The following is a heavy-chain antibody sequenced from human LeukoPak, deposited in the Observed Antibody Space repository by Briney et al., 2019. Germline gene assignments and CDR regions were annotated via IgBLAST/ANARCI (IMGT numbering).Heavy chain of an antibody. D-gene: IGHD6-25*01. V-gene: IGHV3-74*01. CDR3: ARAAVIAGATAY. CDR2: INSDGSST. J-gene: IGHJ4*02. CDR1: GFTFSSSW. Sequence: PGRSLRLSCAASGFTFSSSWMHWVRQAPGKGLVWVSRINSDGSSTTYADSVKGRSTISRDNAKNTLYLQMNSLRAEDTAVYYCARAAVIAGATAYWGQGTLVTVSS.